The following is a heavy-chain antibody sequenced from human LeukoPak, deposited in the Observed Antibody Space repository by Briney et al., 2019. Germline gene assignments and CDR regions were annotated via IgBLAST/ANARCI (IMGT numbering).Heavy chain of an antibody. CDR1: GFTFSSYA. CDR3: AKVSWYNWNDGYFDY. V-gene: IGHV3-23*01. D-gene: IGHD1-1*01. J-gene: IGHJ4*02. Sequence: PGGSLRLSCAASGFTFSSYAMSWVRQAPGKGLEWVSAISGSGGSTYYADSVKGRFAISRDNSKNTLYLQMNSLRAEDTAVYYCAKVSWYNWNDGYFDYWGQGTLVTVSS. CDR2: ISGSGGST.